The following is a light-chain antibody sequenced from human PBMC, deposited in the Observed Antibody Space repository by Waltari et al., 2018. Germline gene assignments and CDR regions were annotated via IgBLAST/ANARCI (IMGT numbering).Light chain of an antibody. V-gene: IGKV2-30*02. CDR3: MQGTHWPYT. Sequence: DVVMTQSPLSLPVTLGQPASISCTSSQSLVHSDGNTHLVWFHQRPGQSPRLLIYKVSIRDSEVPDRFSGGGSATDVTLKISRVEAEDVGVYYCMQGTHWPYTFGQGTKLDIK. CDR1: QSLVHSDGNTH. J-gene: IGKJ2*01. CDR2: KVS.